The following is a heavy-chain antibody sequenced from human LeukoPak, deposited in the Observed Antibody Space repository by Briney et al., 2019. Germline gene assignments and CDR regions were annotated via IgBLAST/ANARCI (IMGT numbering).Heavy chain of an antibody. CDR2: ISGSGGST. J-gene: IGHJ3*02. V-gene: IGHV3-23*01. CDR1: GFTFSSYA. D-gene: IGHD6-19*01. Sequence: PGGSLRLSCAASGFTFSSYAMSWVRQAPGKGREWVSAISGSGGSTYYADSVKGRFTISRDNSKNTLYLQMNSLRAEDTAVYYCAKEAGIAVAGRDAFDIWGQGTMVTVSS. CDR3: AKEAGIAVAGRDAFDI.